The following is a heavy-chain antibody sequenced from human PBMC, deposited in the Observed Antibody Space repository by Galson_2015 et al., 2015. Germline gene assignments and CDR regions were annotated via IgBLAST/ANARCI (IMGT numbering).Heavy chain of an antibody. CDR2: ISYDGSNK. CDR1: GFTFSSYG. CDR3: ARVGGDYYDFWSGSPFDY. J-gene: IGHJ4*02. D-gene: IGHD3-3*01. Sequence: SLRLSCAASGFTFSSYGMHWVRQAPGKGLEWVAVISYDGSNKYYADSVKGRFTISRDNSKNTLYLQMNSLRAEDTAVYYCARVGGDYYDFWSGSPFDYWGQGTLVTVSS. V-gene: IGHV3-30*03.